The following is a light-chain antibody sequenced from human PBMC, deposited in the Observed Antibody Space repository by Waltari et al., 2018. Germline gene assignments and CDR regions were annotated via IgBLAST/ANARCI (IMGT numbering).Light chain of an antibody. CDR3: RSYDRSTVI. CDR2: EDN. J-gene: IGLJ2*01. Sequence: NFILTQPHSVSESPGKTITISCTRSSGSIASNYVQWYRQRPGSAPTTLINEDNQRASGVPYRFSGSIDYSSNSAFLTISTLKTEDEADYYCRSYDRSTVIFGGGTKLTVL. V-gene: IGLV6-57*03. CDR1: SGSIASNY.